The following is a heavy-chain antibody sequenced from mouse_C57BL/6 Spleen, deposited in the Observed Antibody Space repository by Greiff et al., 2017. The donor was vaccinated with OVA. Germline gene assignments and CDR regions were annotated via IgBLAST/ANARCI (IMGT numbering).Heavy chain of an antibody. V-gene: IGHV1-42*01. J-gene: IGHJ2*01. CDR3: EREGGIDYWDFFDD. CDR2: INPSTGGT. CDR1: GYSFTGYY. D-gene: IGHD1-1*01. Sequence: VQLQQSGPELVKPGASVKISCKASGYSFTGYYMNWVKQSPEKSLEWIGEINPSTGGTTYNQKFKAKATLTVDKSSSTAYMQLKRLTSEDSAVYYCEREGGIDYWDFFDDWGQGTTLTVSS.